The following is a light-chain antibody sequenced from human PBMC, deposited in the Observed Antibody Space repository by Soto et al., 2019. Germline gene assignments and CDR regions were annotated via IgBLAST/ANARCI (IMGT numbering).Light chain of an antibody. CDR3: QQRYNWPIT. CDR2: DAS. V-gene: IGKV3-11*01. Sequence: EIVLTQSPATLSLSPGERATLSCRASQSVRSYLAWYQQKPGQAPRLLIYDASNRATGIPARFSGSGSGTDFTLTISNLEPEDFAVYYCQQRYNWPITFGQGTRLEIK. J-gene: IGKJ5*01. CDR1: QSVRSY.